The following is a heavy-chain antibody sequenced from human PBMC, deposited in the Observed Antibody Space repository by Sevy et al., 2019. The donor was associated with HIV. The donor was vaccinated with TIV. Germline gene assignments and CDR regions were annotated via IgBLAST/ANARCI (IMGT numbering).Heavy chain of an antibody. CDR2: ISGTGLST. V-gene: IGHV3-23*01. J-gene: IGHJ4*02. CDR3: AKDLVSITSRQGYFDY. Sequence: GESLKISCAASGFIFSNYAMNWVRQAPGKGLEWVSTISGTGLSTYYADSVKGRFTISRDNSKNTLYLQMNSLRADDTAIYYCAKDLVSITSRQGYFDYWGQGTLATVSS. D-gene: IGHD6-6*01. CDR1: GFIFSNYA.